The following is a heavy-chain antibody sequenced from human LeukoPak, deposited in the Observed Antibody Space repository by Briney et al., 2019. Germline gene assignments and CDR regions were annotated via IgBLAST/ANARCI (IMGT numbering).Heavy chain of an antibody. V-gene: IGHV4-59*01. CDR2: MYYRGNT. J-gene: IGHJ4*02. CDR1: GGSISSYY. CDR3: ATGVHGIAAAGDYYFDY. D-gene: IGHD6-13*01. Sequence: PSETLSLTCTVSGGSISSYYWSWIRQPPGKGLEWIGYMYYRGNTNYDPSLKSRVTISITTPNNQFSLKLSSVTAADTAVYYCATGVHGIAAAGDYYFDYWGQGTLVTVSS.